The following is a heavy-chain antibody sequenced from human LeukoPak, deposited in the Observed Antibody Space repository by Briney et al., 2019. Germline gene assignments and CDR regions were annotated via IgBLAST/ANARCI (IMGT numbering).Heavy chain of an antibody. CDR2: IIPILGIA. CDR1: GGTFSSYA. J-gene: IGHJ4*02. CDR3: ARDPEANWAFFDH. D-gene: IGHD7-27*01. V-gene: IGHV1-69*04. Sequence: GASVKVSCKASGGTFSSYAISWVRQAPGQGLEWMGRIIPILGIANYAQKFQGRVTITADKSTSTAYMELSSLRSADTALYFCARDPEANWAFFDHWGQGTLVTVSS.